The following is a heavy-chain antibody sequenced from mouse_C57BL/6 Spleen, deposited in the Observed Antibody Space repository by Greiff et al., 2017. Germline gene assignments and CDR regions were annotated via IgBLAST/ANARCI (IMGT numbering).Heavy chain of an antibody. CDR3: ARCNSSGYFDY. J-gene: IGHJ2*01. Sequence: QVQLQQSGPELVKPGASVKISCKASGYAFSSSWMNWVKQRPGKGLEWIGRIYPGDGDTNYNQKFKGKSTLTVDKSSSTAYMQLSSLTSEDSAVYYCARCNSSGYFDYWGQGTTLTVSS. D-gene: IGHD3-2*02. CDR1: GYAFSSSW. V-gene: IGHV1-82*01. CDR2: IYPGDGDT.